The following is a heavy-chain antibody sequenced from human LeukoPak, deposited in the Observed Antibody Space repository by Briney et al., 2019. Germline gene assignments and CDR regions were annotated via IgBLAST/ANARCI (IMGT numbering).Heavy chain of an antibody. J-gene: IGHJ4*02. CDR3: ARGRQQLAY. CDR1: GFTFSSYA. D-gene: IGHD6-13*01. CDR2: ISGSGGST. Sequence: GGSLRLSCAASGFTFSSYAMSWVRLAPGKGLEWVSGISGSGGSTYYADSVKGRFTISRDNSENTLYLQTSSLRAEDTAVYYCARGRQQLAYWGQGTLVTVSS. V-gene: IGHV3-23*01.